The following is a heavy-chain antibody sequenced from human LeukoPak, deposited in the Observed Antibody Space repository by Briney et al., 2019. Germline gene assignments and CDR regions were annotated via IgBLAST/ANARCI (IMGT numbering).Heavy chain of an antibody. V-gene: IGHV4-61*02. CDR3: ARGITGRGRFDP. Sequence: SQTLSLTCTVSGVSVTSRENYWNWIRQSAGKGLEWIGRIYSSGITNYNPSLKSRLTMSIDTSKSQFFLNLSSLTAADTAVYYCARGITGRGRFDPWGQGTLVTVSS. D-gene: IGHD3-10*01. CDR1: GVSVTSRENY. J-gene: IGHJ5*02. CDR2: IYSSGIT.